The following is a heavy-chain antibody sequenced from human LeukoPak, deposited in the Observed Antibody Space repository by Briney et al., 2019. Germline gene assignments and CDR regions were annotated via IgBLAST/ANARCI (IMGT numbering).Heavy chain of an antibody. D-gene: IGHD2-2*01. CDR2: INIDERIT. Sequence: GGSLRLSCAASGFSFSTQRMHWVRQASGKGLVWVSYINIDERITGYADSVKGRFTISRDNAKNTLYLQMNSLRDEDTAVYYCAKDGRYCSSTSCKKDDYWGQGILVTVSS. CDR1: GFSFSTQR. J-gene: IGHJ4*02. CDR3: AKDGRYCSSTSCKKDDY. V-gene: IGHV3-74*01.